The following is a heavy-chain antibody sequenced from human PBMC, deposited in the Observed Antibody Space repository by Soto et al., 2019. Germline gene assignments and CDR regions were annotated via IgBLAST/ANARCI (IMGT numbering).Heavy chain of an antibody. V-gene: IGHV3-74*01. D-gene: IGHD7-27*01. J-gene: IGHJ4*02. CDR3: AKDLSWGQCDY. Sequence: EMQLVESGGGLVQPGGSLRLSCVASGFTFSNYWMHWVRQDPGMGLVWVSSIRSDGTATQYADSVNGRFTVSRDNTKKTILPAIARLRAGDTAVYYCAKDLSWGQCDYWGQGTLVTVSS. CDR2: IRSDGTAT. CDR1: GFTFSNYW.